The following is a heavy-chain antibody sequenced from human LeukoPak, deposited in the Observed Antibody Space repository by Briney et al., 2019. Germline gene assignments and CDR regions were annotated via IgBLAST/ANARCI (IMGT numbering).Heavy chain of an antibody. Sequence: GGSLRLSCAASGFTVSSNYMSWVRQAPGKGLEWVSVIYSGGSTYYADSVKGRFTISRGNSKNTLYLQMNSLRAEDTAVYYCARDRAGYYMDVWGKGTTVTVSS. CDR1: GFTVSSNY. V-gene: IGHV3-53*01. CDR3: ARDRAGYYMDV. J-gene: IGHJ6*03. CDR2: IYSGGST.